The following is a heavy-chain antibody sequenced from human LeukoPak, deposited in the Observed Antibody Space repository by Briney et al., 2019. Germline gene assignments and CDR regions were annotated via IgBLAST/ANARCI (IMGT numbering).Heavy chain of an antibody. Sequence: PSETLSLTCTVSGGSVSSGSYYWSWIRQPPEKGLEWIGYIYYSGSTNYNPSLKSRVTISVDTSKNQFSLKLSSVTAADTAVYYCAATHSSGADFDYWGQGTLVTVSS. D-gene: IGHD3-22*01. CDR1: GGSVSSGSYY. V-gene: IGHV4-61*01. CDR2: IYYSGST. J-gene: IGHJ4*02. CDR3: AATHSSGADFDY.